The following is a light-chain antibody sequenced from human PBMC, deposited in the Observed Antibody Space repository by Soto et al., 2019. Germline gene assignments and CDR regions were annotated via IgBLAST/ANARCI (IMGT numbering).Light chain of an antibody. CDR2: DVS. Sequence: QSVLTQPPSASGSPGQSVTISCTGTSSDVGVYNSVSWYQQHPAQAPKLMIYDVSKRPSGVPDRFSGSKSGNTASLPVSGLQAEDEADYYCSSYAGTHIVFGTGTKVTVL. CDR3: SSYAGTHIV. V-gene: IGLV2-8*01. CDR1: SSDVGVYNS. J-gene: IGLJ1*01.